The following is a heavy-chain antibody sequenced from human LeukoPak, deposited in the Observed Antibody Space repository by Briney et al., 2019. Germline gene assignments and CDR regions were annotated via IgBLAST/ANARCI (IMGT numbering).Heavy chain of an antibody. J-gene: IGHJ4*02. V-gene: IGHV3-23*01. CDR2: TSDAGTVT. Sequence: VGSRRLSCVASGFSFSTYAMSWVRQAPGKGLEWVSSTSDAGTVTYYGDSVKGRFTFSRDNSRYTLYLQMNSLKAEDTAVYYCAKISLHGSQTDYWGQGTLVTVSS. CDR1: GFSFSTYA. CDR3: AKISLHGSQTDY. D-gene: IGHD3-10*01.